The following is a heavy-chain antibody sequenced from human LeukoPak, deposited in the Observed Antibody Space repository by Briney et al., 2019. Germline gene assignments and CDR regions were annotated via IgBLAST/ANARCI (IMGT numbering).Heavy chain of an antibody. J-gene: IGHJ4*02. CDR3: ARDVGQWLVRGYLDY. CDR1: GFTFSSYA. CDR2: ISGSADST. Sequence: PGGSLRLSCAASGFTFSSYAMSWVRQAPGRGLEWVSGISGSADSTYYVASVRGRFTISRDNSKNTLYLQMNSLRAEDTAVYYCARDVGQWLVRGYLDYWGQGTLVTVSS. V-gene: IGHV3-23*01. D-gene: IGHD6-19*01.